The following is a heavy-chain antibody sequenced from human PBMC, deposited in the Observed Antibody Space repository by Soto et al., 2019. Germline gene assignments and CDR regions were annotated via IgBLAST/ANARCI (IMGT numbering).Heavy chain of an antibody. J-gene: IGHJ4*02. CDR3: ATDLNWEALMFDY. CDR1: GYTLTELS. Sequence: ASVKVSCKVSGYTLTELSMHWVRLAPGKGLEWMGGFDPEDGETIYAQKFQGRVTMTEDTSTDTAYMELSSLRSEDTAVYYCATDLNWEALMFDYWGQGTLVTVSS. V-gene: IGHV1-24*01. CDR2: FDPEDGET. D-gene: IGHD2-8*01.